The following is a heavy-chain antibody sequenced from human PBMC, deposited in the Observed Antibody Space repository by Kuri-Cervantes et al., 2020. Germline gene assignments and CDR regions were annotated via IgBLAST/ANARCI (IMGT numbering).Heavy chain of an antibody. V-gene: IGHV1-8*03. CDR1: GYTFTSYD. CDR3: ARDGGSSRGSDY. D-gene: IGHD3-16*01. CDR2: MNPNSGNT. J-gene: IGHJ4*02. Sequence: ASVKVSCKASGYTFTSYDINWVRQATGQGLEWMGWMNPNSGNTGYAQEFQDRVTITRDTSASTAYMELSSLRSEDTAVYYCARDGGSSRGSDYWGQGTLVTVSS.